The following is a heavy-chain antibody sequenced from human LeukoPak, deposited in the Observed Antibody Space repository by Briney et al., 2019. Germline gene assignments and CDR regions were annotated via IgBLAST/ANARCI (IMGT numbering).Heavy chain of an antibody. CDR2: INHSGST. CDR3: ARKVYCSSTSCYTRNWFDP. CDR1: GGSFSGYY. Sequence: SETLSLTSAVYGGSFSGYYWSWIRQPPGKGLEWIGEINHSGSTNYNPSLKSRVTISVDTSKNQFSLKLSSVTAADTAVYYCARKVYCSSTSCYTRNWFDPWGQGTLVTVSS. J-gene: IGHJ5*02. V-gene: IGHV4-34*01. D-gene: IGHD2-2*02.